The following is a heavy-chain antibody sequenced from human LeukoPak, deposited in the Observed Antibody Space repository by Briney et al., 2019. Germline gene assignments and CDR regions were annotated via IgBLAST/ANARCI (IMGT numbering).Heavy chain of an antibody. Sequence: GGSLRLSCAASGFTFSSYGMHWVRQAPGKGLEWVAVISYDGSNKYYADSVEGRFTISRDNSKNTLYLQMNSLRAEDTAVYYCARGLRYFDLWGRGTLVTVSS. CDR3: ARGLRYFDL. CDR1: GFTFSSYG. D-gene: IGHD5/OR15-5a*01. CDR2: ISYDGSNK. J-gene: IGHJ2*01. V-gene: IGHV3-30*03.